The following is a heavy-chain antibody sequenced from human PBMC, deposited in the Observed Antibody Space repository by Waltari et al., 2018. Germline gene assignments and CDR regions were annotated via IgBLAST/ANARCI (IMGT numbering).Heavy chain of an antibody. CDR2: IYHSGST. Sequence: QVQLQESGPGLVKPSETLSLTCAVSGYSISSGYSWGWIRQPPGKGLEWIGSIYHSGSTYYNPSLKSRVTISVDTSKNQFSLKLSSVTAADTAVYYCARCIAVAGTDYWGQGTLVTVSS. CDR3: ARCIAVAGTDY. CDR1: GYSISSGYS. D-gene: IGHD6-19*01. V-gene: IGHV4-38-2*01. J-gene: IGHJ4*02.